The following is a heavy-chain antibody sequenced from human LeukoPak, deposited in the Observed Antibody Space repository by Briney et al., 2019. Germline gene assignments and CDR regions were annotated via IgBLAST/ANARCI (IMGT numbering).Heavy chain of an antibody. V-gene: IGHV3-7*01. CDR3: ARDRVAARQWGYYYYMDV. CDR2: IKQDGSEK. J-gene: IGHJ6*03. CDR1: GITFSSYW. D-gene: IGHD6-6*01. Sequence: GGSLRLSCAASGITFSSYWMSWVRQAPGKGLEWVANIKQDGSEKYYVDSVKGRFTISRDNAKNSLYLQMNSLRAEDTAVYYCARDRVAARQWGYYYYMDVWGKGTTVTVSS.